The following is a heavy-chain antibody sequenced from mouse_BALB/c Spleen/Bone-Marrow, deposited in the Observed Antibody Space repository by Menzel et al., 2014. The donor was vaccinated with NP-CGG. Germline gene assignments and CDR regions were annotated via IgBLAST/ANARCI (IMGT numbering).Heavy chain of an antibody. Sequence: EVKLVESGPELVKPGASVKMSCKASGYTFTSYIMHWGKQKPGQGLEWIGYINPYNDGTKYNEKFKGKATLTSDKSSSTAYMELSSLTSEDSAVYYCARRWLPYAMDYWGQGTSVTVSS. V-gene: IGHV1-14*01. J-gene: IGHJ4*01. CDR1: GYTFTSYI. D-gene: IGHD2-3*01. CDR3: ARRWLPYAMDY. CDR2: INPYNDGT.